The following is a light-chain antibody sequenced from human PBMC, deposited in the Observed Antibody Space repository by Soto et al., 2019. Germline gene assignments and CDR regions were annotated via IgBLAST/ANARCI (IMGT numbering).Light chain of an antibody. CDR3: LQYNSNLYT. J-gene: IGKJ2*01. CDR2: AAS. CDR1: QGIRND. Sequence: DIQMTQSPSSLSASVGDRVTITCRASQGIRNDLNWYQQKPGKAPKRLIYAASILQSGVPSRFSGSGSGTEFTLTITSLQPEDFATYYCLQYNSNLYTFGQGTKLETK. V-gene: IGKV1-17*01.